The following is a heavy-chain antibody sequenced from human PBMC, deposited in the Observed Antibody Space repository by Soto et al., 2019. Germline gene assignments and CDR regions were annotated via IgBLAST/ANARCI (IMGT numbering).Heavy chain of an antibody. D-gene: IGHD5-18*01. CDR3: ARERNIQLWTPFDS. CDR2: ISYDGSNK. Sequence: LRLSCAASGFTFSSYAMHWVRQAPGKGLEWVAVISYDGSNKYYADSVKGRFTISRDNSKNTLYLQMNSLRAEDTAVYYCARERNIQLWTPFDSWGQGTLVTVSS. J-gene: IGHJ4*02. V-gene: IGHV3-30-3*01. CDR1: GFTFSSYA.